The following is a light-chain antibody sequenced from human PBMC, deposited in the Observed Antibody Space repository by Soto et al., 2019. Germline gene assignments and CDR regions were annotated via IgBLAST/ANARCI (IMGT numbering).Light chain of an antibody. CDR2: GAS. V-gene: IGKV3-15*01. CDR1: QSVSSN. J-gene: IGKJ1*01. Sequence: EIVMTQSQDTLSLSPGEGATLSCRASQSVSSNLAWYQQKPGQAPRADIYGASPRANSIPARFSGSGSGTEFALIISSLQSEEFAVYYCQQYNDWTRTFGQGATVAIK. CDR3: QQYNDWTRT.